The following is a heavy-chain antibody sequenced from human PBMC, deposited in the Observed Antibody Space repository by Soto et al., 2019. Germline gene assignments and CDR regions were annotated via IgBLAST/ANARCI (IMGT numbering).Heavy chain of an antibody. CDR3: ARDKYCSGGSCYNWFDP. CDR2: ISAYNGNT. Sequence: GASVKVSCKASGYTFTSYGISWVRQAPGQGLEWMGWISAYNGNTNYAQKLQGRVTMTTDTSTSTAYMELRSLRSDDTAVYYCARDKYCSGGSCYNWFDPWGQGTLVTAPQ. V-gene: IGHV1-18*04. CDR1: GYTFTSYG. J-gene: IGHJ5*02. D-gene: IGHD2-15*01.